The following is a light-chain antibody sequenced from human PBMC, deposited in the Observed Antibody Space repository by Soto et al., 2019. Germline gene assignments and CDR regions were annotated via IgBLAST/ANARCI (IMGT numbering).Light chain of an antibody. V-gene: IGLV2-14*03. Sequence: QSALTQTASVSGSPGQSITMSCTGTSSDVGGYNFVSWYQQHPGKAPKLIVHEVANRLSGVSGRFSGSKSGNTAFLTISGLQAEYEAVYYCCSHSSSITWMFGGGTQLTVL. J-gene: IGLJ3*02. CDR3: CSHSSSITWM. CDR2: EVA. CDR1: SSDVGGYNF.